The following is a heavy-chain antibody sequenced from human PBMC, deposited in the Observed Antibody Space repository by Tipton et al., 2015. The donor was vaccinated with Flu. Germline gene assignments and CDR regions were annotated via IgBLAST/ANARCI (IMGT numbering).Heavy chain of an antibody. CDR3: ARVGGDYRDTSGFIPWFDL. CDR2: IYYSGIT. D-gene: IGHD3-22*01. CDR1: GASISSYY. Sequence: TLSLTCTVSGASISSYYWSWIRQPPGKGLEWIGYIYYSGITNYNPSLKSRVTISVDTSKNQFSLRLSSVTAAGTAVYYCARVGGDYRDTSGFIPWFDLWGQGPLVPVSA. J-gene: IGHJ5*02. V-gene: IGHV4-59*01.